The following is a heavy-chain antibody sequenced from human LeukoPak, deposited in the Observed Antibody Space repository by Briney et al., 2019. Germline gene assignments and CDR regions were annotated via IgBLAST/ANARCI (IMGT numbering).Heavy chain of an antibody. J-gene: IGHJ6*02. CDR2: IYYSGST. CDR3: ARDQGSSIAAAGTPSYYYYYYGMDV. CDR1: GGSISSYY. Sequence: SETLSLTCTVSGGSISSYYWSWIRQPPGKGLEWSGYIYYSGSTNYNPSLKSRVTISVDTSKNQFSLKLSSVTAADTAVYYCARDQGSSIAAAGTPSYYYYYYGMDVWGQGTTVTVSS. D-gene: IGHD6-13*01. V-gene: IGHV4-59*01.